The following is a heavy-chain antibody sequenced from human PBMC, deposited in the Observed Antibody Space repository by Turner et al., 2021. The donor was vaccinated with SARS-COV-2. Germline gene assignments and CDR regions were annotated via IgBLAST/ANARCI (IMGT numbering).Heavy chain of an antibody. Sequence: EVQLVESGGGLVQPGRSLSLSCAASGFTFDDYGMHWVRQAPGKGLEWVSGISWNSGSIGYADSVKGRFTISRDNAKNSLYLQMNSLRAEDTALYYCAKVRRFAFDIWGQGTMVTVSS. CDR2: ISWNSGSI. CDR3: AKVRRFAFDI. J-gene: IGHJ3*02. V-gene: IGHV3-9*01. CDR1: GFTFDDYG.